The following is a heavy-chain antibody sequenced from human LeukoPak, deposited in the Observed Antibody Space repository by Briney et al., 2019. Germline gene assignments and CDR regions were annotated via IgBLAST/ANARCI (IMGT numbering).Heavy chain of an antibody. D-gene: IGHD6-13*01. CDR2: ISSSSSYI. CDR3: ARDLVDSSSWYYYYGMDV. V-gene: IGHV3-21*01. Sequence: PGGSLRLSCAASGFTFSSYSMNWVRQAPGKGLEWVSSISSSSSYIYYADSVKGRFTISRDNAKNSLYLQMNSLRAEDTAVYYCARDLVDSSSWYYYYGMDVWGQGTTVTVSS. CDR1: GFTFSSYS. J-gene: IGHJ6*02.